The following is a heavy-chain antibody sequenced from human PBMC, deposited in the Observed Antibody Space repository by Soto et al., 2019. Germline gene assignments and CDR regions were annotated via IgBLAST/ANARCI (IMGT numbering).Heavy chain of an antibody. J-gene: IGHJ4*02. CDR1: GGSISSYY. CDR2: IYDSGNT. CDR3: ARGGTMINDF. Sequence: QVQLQESGPGLVKPSETLSLTCTVSGGSISSYYWSWIRQPPGKGLEWIGYIYDSGNTNYNPSLKIRVTISVDTSKNQFSLKLSFVTAADTAVYYCARGGTMINDFWGQGTLVTVSS. D-gene: IGHD3-22*01. V-gene: IGHV4-59*01.